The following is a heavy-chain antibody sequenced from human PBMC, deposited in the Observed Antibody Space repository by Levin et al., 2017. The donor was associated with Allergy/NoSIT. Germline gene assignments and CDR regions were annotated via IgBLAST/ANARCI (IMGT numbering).Heavy chain of an antibody. CDR3: ARNHGWYGAGYFDY. CDR2: IYSGGDT. J-gene: IGHJ4*02. CDR1: GFTVSNYY. Sequence: QSGGSLRLSCAASGFTVSNYYMSWVRQAPGKGLEWVSVIYSGGDTFYTHSVKGRFTISRDNSKNTLYLQMNSLGAEDTAVYYCARNHGWYGAGYFDYWGQGTLVTVSS. V-gene: IGHV3-53*01. D-gene: IGHD6-19*01.